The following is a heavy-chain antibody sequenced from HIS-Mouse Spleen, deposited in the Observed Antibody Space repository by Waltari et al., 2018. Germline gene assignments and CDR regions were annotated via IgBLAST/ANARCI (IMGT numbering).Heavy chain of an antibody. V-gene: IGHV3-33*08. CDR1: GGSISSSSYY. Sequence: QLQLQESGPGLVKPSETLSLTCTVSGGSISSSSYYWGWIRQPPGKGLEWVAVIWYDGSNKYYADSVKGRFTISRDNSKNTLYLQMNSLRAEDTAVYYCARRGWGGDAFDIWGQGTMVTVSS. D-gene: IGHD7-27*01. CDR3: ARRGWGGDAFDI. CDR2: IWYDGSNK. J-gene: IGHJ3*02.